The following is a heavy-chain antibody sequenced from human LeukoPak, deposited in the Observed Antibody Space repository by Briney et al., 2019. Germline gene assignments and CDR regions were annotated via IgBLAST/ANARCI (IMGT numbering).Heavy chain of an antibody. J-gene: IGHJ4*02. Sequence: GGSLRLSCAASGFTFSSFEMIWVRQAPGKGLEWVSHISSSGTIIYYTDSVKGRFTFSRDNAKNSLHLQMNSLRAEDTAVYYCARESSFGYSFDYWGQGNLVTVSS. CDR2: ISSSGTII. D-gene: IGHD5-18*01. CDR1: GFTFSSFE. V-gene: IGHV3-48*03. CDR3: ARESSFGYSFDY.